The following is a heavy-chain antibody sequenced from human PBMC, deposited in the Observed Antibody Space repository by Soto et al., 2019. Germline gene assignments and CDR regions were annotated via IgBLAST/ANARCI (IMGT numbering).Heavy chain of an antibody. CDR2: IGYNDDDT. Sequence: LXLSCESSGVPFNRHLMHWVRQAPGEGLMGCSHIGYNDDDTTYPDSVRRRFTISRDNAKHTVYLQMNSLRAEDPDLYYCVRDVHGDIEFDYWGQGDRVTVSS. J-gene: IGHJ4*02. CDR3: VRDVHGDIEFDY. V-gene: IGHV3-74*01. D-gene: IGHD5-12*01. CDR1: GVPFNRHL.